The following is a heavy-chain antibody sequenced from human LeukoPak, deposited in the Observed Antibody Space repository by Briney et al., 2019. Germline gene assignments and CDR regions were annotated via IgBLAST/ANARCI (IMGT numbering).Heavy chain of an antibody. CDR2: TWYDGSNK. CDR3: ARLYGTYPGWFDP. Sequence: PGGSLRLSCAASGFTFSSYGMHWVRQAPGKGLEWVAVTWYDGSNKYYADSVKGRFTISRDNSKNTLYLQMNSLRAEDTAVYYCARLYGTYPGWFDPWGQGTLVTVSS. CDR1: GFTFSSYG. J-gene: IGHJ5*02. D-gene: IGHD4-17*01. V-gene: IGHV3-33*01.